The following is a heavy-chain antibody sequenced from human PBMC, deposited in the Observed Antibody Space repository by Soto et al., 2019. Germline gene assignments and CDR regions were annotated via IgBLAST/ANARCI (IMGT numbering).Heavy chain of an antibody. V-gene: IGHV3-15*01. D-gene: IGHD1-26*01. Sequence: GGSLRLSCAASGFTFSNAWMSWVRQAPGKGLEWVGRIKSKTDGGTTDYAAPVKGRFTISRDDSKNTLYLQMNSLKTEDTAVYYCPTDPARRWDQPWGQGTLVTVSS. CDR1: GFTFSNAW. CDR3: PTDPARRWDQP. J-gene: IGHJ5*02. CDR2: IKSKTDGGTT.